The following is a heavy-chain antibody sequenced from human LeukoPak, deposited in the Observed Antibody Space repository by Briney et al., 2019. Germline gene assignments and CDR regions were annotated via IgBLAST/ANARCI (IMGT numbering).Heavy chain of an antibody. Sequence: GGSLRLSCAASGLRFSDYYVSWIRQAPGKGLQWVSYISSGGDIMHYADSVKGRFTSPRDNAKNSGYLEMNSLGAEDTAVYYCATNLIGAGEYFQQWGQGTLVTVSS. CDR2: ISSGGDIM. J-gene: IGHJ1*01. D-gene: IGHD2/OR15-2a*01. CDR3: ATNLIGAGEYFQQ. V-gene: IGHV3-11*01. CDR1: GLRFSDYY.